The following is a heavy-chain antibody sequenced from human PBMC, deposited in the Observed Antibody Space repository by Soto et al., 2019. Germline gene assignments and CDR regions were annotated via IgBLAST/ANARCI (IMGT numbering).Heavy chain of an antibody. D-gene: IGHD3-10*01. J-gene: IGHJ6*02. CDR2: VHHSWGS. Sequence: SETLSLTCTVSDGSISSYYWSWFRQSPGKRMEWIGYVHHSWGSSYNPSLQSRVAISLDTSKSQFSLKVTSVTATDTAVYYCARQGFGPLHGLVDVWGQGTTVTVS. CDR3: ARQGFGPLHGLVDV. CDR1: DGSISSYY. V-gene: IGHV4-59*08.